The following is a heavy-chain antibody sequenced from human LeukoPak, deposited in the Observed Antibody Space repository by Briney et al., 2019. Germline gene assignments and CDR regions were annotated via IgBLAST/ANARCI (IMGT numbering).Heavy chain of an antibody. CDR3: ASGRRVDGYVYYDFWSGYYTGIYWFDP. D-gene: IGHD3-3*01. V-gene: IGHV1-2*02. CDR1: GYTFTGYY. J-gene: IGHJ5*02. Sequence: ASVKVSCKASGYTFTGYYMHWVRQAPGQGLEWMGWINPNSGGTNYAQKFQGRVTMTRDTSISTAYMELSRLRSDDTAVYYCASGRRVDGYVYYDFWSGYYTGIYWFDPWGQGTLVTVSS. CDR2: INPNSGGT.